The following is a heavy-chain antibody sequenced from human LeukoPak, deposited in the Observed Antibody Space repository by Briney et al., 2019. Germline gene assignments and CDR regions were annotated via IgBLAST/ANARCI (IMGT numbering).Heavy chain of an antibody. Sequence: HAGGSLRLSCAASGFTFSSYSMNWLRQAPGKGLEWVSYISSSSSTIYYADSVKGRFTISRDNDKNSLYLQMNSLRAEDTAVYYCAKGAPVDDYIWGSYRPTDYFDYWGQGTLVTVSS. CDR1: GFTFSSYS. V-gene: IGHV3-48*01. CDR3: AKGAPVDDYIWGSYRPTDYFDY. D-gene: IGHD3-16*02. CDR2: ISSSSSTI. J-gene: IGHJ4*02.